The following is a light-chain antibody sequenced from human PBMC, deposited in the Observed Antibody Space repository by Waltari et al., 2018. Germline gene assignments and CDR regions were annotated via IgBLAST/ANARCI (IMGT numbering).Light chain of an antibody. Sequence: EIVMTQSPATLSVSQGAGATLSCRASQSVSSNLAWYQHKPGQAPRLLMNGASTRATGIPGRFSGSGSGTEFSLTIISLQPEDFAVYYCQQYHKWPFTFGGGTKVEIK. CDR3: QQYHKWPFT. CDR2: GAS. CDR1: QSVSSN. J-gene: IGKJ4*01. V-gene: IGKV3-15*01.